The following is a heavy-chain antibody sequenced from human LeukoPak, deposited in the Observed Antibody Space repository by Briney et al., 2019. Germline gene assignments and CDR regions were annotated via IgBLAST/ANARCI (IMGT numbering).Heavy chain of an antibody. CDR2: IYPDDSDV. CDR1: GYTFTNYW. Sequence: GESLKISCKGSGYTFTNYWIGWVRQMPGKGLEWVGVIYPDDSDVRYSPSFQGHVTISADKTVSTASLQWSSLRASDTAIYYCARHRKYCSGSYCFPDYWGQGTLVTVSS. D-gene: IGHD2-15*01. V-gene: IGHV5-51*01. J-gene: IGHJ4*02. CDR3: ARHRKYCSGSYCFPDY.